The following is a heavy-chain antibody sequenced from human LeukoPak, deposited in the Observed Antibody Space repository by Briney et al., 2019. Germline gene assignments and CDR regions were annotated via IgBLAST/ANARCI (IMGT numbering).Heavy chain of an antibody. CDR3: AREGDYGEYVAY. D-gene: IGHD4-17*01. J-gene: IGHJ4*02. V-gene: IGHV1-2*02. CDR1: GYPFTGSY. Sequence: GASVKVSCKASGYPFTGSYLHWVRQAPGQGLEWMGWIDCNTGTTHYEETFEARVTMTRDTSISTVYIEVSGLIFDDTAVYFCAREGDYGEYVAYWGQGTLVIVSS. CDR2: IDCNTGTT.